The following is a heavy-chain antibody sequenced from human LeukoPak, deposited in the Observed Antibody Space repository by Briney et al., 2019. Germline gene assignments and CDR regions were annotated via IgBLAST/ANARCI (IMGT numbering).Heavy chain of an antibody. J-gene: IGHJ4*02. V-gene: IGHV4-38-2*02. D-gene: IGHD3-10*01. Sequence: SETLSLTCTVSGYSISSGYYWGWIRQPPGKGLEWIGSIYHSGSTYYNPSLKSRVTISVDTSKNQFSLKLSSVTAADTAVYYCASSQYYYGSGSPYNFDYWGQGTLVTVSS. CDR3: ASSQYYYGSGSPYNFDY. CDR2: IYHSGST. CDR1: GYSISSGYY.